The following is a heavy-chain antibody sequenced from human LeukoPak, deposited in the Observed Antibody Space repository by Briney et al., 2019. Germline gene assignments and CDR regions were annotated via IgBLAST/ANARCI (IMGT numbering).Heavy chain of an antibody. CDR2: IYYSGST. Sequence: SETLSLTCTVSGGSISSSSYYWGWIRQPPGKGLEWIGSIYYSGSTYYNPSLKSRVTISVDTSKNQFSLKLSSVTAADTAVYYCAREGYAGDIVVVPAAMEDAFDIWGQGTMVTVSS. J-gene: IGHJ3*02. CDR1: GGSISSSSYY. D-gene: IGHD2-2*01. V-gene: IGHV4-39*07. CDR3: AREGYAGDIVVVPAAMEDAFDI.